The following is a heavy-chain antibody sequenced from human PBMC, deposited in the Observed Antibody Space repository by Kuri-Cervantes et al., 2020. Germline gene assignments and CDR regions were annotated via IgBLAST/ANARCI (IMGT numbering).Heavy chain of an antibody. CDR1: GGSISSYY. J-gene: IGHJ4*02. V-gene: IGHV4-59*01. D-gene: IGHD2-21*01. CDR3: ARALGGAYSRGIDY. CDR2: IYYSGST. Sequence: GSLRLSCTVSGGSISSYYWSWIRQPPGKGLEWIGYIYYSGSTNYNPSLKSRVTISVDTSKNQFSLKLSSVTAADTAVYYCARALGGAYSRGIDYWGQGTLVTVSS.